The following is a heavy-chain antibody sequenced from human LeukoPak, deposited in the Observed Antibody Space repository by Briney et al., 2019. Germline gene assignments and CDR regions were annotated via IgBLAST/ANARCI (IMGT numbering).Heavy chain of an antibody. CDR3: ATVGDNGGYYPFDY. CDR1: GGPISRNNFF. D-gene: IGHD4-17*01. CDR2: IYYSGNT. J-gene: IGHJ4*02. V-gene: IGHV4-39*05. Sequence: NASETPSLTCTVSGGPISRNNFFWGWIRQPPGKGLEWIGSIYYSGNTYYNPSLKSRLTIAVDTSRNQFSLKMSSVTAADTAVYYCATVGDNGGYYPFDYWGQGTLVTVSS.